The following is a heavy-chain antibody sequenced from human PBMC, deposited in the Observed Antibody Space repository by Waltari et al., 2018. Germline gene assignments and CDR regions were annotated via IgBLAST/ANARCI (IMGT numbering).Heavy chain of an antibody. J-gene: IGHJ4*02. D-gene: IGHD2-21*01. Sequence: EVQLVESGGGLVQPGGSLRLSCGASGFIFHTYWMSWVRQAPGKGPEWLANIKGDESEKYYGGSARGRFTISRDNARSLVHLEMNSLRAEDTAVYHCARSVVPIPGESWGQGTLVVVSS. CDR1: GFIFHTYW. CDR2: IKGDESEK. V-gene: IGHV3-7*03. CDR3: ARSVVPIPGES.